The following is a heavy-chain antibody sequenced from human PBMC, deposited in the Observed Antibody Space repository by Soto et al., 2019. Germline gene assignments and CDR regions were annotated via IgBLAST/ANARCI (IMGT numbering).Heavy chain of an antibody. CDR2: IYYSGST. Sequence: SETLSLTCTVSGGSISSYYWSWIRQPPGKGLEWIGYIYYSGSTNYNPSLKSRVTISVDTSKNQFSLKLSSVTAADTAVYYCARGSADYVWGSYHYYYYGMDVWGQGTTVTVSS. CDR1: GGSISSYY. J-gene: IGHJ6*02. D-gene: IGHD3-16*02. V-gene: IGHV4-59*01. CDR3: ARGSADYVWGSYHYYYYGMDV.